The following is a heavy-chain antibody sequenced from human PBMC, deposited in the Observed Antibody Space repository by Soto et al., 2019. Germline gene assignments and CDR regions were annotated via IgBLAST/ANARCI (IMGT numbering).Heavy chain of an antibody. CDR1: GYIFTNYW. D-gene: IGHD2-2*01. J-gene: IGHJ6*02. V-gene: IGHV5-10-1*03. Sequence: EVQLVQSGAEVKKPGESLRISCKGSGYIFTNYWINWVRQMPGKGLEWMGRIDSSDSHTNYSPSFQGHVTISADKSISTAYLQWSSLKASDTAMYYCARQKIGDVIVVPAAIPTAEGLHGMDVWGQGTTVTVSS. CDR2: IDSSDSHT. CDR3: ARQKIGDVIVVPAAIPTAEGLHGMDV.